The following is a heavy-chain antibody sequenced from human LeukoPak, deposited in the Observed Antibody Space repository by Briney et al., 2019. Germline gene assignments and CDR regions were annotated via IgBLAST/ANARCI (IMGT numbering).Heavy chain of an antibody. D-gene: IGHD2-2*01. CDR1: GGSISSYY. V-gene: IGHV4-34*01. CDR3: ARGRSDYADAFDI. CDR2: INHSGST. Sequence: SETLSLTCTVSGGSISSYYWSWIRQPAGKGLEWIGEINHSGSTNYNPSLKSRVTISVDTSKNQFSLKLSSVTAADTAVYYCARGRSDYADAFDIWGQGTMVTVSS. J-gene: IGHJ3*02.